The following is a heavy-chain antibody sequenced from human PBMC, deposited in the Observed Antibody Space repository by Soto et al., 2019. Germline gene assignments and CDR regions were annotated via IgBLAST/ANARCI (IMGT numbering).Heavy chain of an antibody. CDR1: GFTFSSSW. CDR3: AKDTGTIAAAGYYYYGMDV. D-gene: IGHD6-13*01. Sequence: GGSLRLSCAASGFTFSSSWMHWVRQAPGKGLVWVSRINSDGSSTSYADSVKGRFTISRDNSKNSLYLQMNSLRTEDTALYYCAKDTGTIAAAGYYYYGMDVWGQGTTVTVSS. J-gene: IGHJ6*02. CDR2: INSDGSST. V-gene: IGHV3-74*01.